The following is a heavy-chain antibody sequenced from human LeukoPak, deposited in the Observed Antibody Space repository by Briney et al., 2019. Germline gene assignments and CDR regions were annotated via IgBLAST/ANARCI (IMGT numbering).Heavy chain of an antibody. CDR1: GFTFSSYA. V-gene: IGHV3-23*01. CDR3: AKSTMIVVVITRFDY. CDR2: ISGSGGST. J-gene: IGHJ4*02. D-gene: IGHD3-22*01. Sequence: GGSLRLSCAAFGFTFSSYAMSWVRQAPGKGLEWVSAISGSGGSTYYADSVKGRFTISRDNSKNTLYLQMNSLRAEDTAVYYCAKSTMIVVVITRFDYWGQGTLVTVSS.